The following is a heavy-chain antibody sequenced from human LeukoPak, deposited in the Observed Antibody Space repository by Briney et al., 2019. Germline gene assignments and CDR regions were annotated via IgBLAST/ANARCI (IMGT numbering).Heavy chain of an antibody. Sequence: ASVKVSCKASGYTFTSYGISWVRQAPGQGLEWMGWISAYNGNTNYAQKIQGRVTMATETSTRTAYMELRSLRSDGTAAYYCARESITPRYCSGGSCYGGLYYFDYWGQGTLVPVSS. CDR2: ISAYNGNT. D-gene: IGHD2-15*01. V-gene: IGHV1-18*01. CDR1: GYTFTSYG. CDR3: ARESITPRYCSGGSCYGGLYYFDY. J-gene: IGHJ4*02.